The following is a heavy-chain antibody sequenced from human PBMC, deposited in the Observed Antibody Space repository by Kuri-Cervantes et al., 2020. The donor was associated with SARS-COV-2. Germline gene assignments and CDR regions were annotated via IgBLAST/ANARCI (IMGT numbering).Heavy chain of an antibody. CDR2: SIPIFGTA. V-gene: IGHV1-69*13. Sequence: SVKISCKASGGTFSSYAISWVRQAPGQGLEWVGGSIPIFGTANYAQKFQGRVTITADESTSTAYMELSSLRSEDPAVYYCARGGHDILSYYFDYWGQGTLVTVSS. J-gene: IGHJ4*02. CDR1: GGTFSSYA. D-gene: IGHD3-9*01. CDR3: ARGGHDILSYYFDY.